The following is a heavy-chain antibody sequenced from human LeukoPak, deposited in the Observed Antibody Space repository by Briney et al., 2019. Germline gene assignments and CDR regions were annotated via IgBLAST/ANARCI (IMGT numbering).Heavy chain of an antibody. CDR3: AREGMISVAGNPLDY. D-gene: IGHD6-19*01. J-gene: IGHJ4*02. V-gene: IGHV3-7*01. Sequence: GGSLRLSCAASGFTFSTFWRSWVRQAPGKGLEWVANIKQDGSENYYVDSVKGRFTISRDNAKNSLFLQMNSLRAEDTAVYYCAREGMISVAGNPLDYWGQGTLVTVSS. CDR2: IKQDGSEN. CDR1: GFTFSTFW.